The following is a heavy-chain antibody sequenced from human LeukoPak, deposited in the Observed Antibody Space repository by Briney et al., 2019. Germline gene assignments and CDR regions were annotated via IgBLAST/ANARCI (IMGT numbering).Heavy chain of an antibody. V-gene: IGHV4-34*01. CDR1: GGSFSNYF. J-gene: IGHJ6*02. CDR2: ISLSGTI. CDR3: ARAGGPYYYYYGMDV. Sequence: SETLSLTCTVSGGSFSNYFWTWIRQPPGKGLEWIGEISLSGTIKYNPSLKSRVTMSVDTSKNQFSLKLSSVTAADTAVYYCARAGGPYYYYYGMDVWGQGTTVTVSS.